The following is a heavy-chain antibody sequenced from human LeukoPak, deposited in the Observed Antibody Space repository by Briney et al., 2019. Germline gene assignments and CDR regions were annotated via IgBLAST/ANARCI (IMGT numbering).Heavy chain of an antibody. CDR2: ISSSSSYI. D-gene: IGHD3-3*01. CDR3: AKASFLGSRTSTHGMDV. J-gene: IGHJ6*02. Sequence: GGSLRLSCAASEFTFSSYSMNWARQAPGKGLEWVSSISSSSSYIYYADSVKGRFTISRDNAKNSLYLQMNSLRAEDTAVYYCAKASFLGSRTSTHGMDVWGQGTTVTVSS. CDR1: EFTFSSYS. V-gene: IGHV3-21*01.